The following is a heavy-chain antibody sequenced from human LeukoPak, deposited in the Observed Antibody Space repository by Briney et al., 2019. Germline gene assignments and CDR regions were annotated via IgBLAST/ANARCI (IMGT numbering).Heavy chain of an antibody. CDR2: IKQDGSEK. CDR1: GFTFSSYW. Sequence: GGSLRLSCAASGFTFSSYWMSWVRQAPGKGLEWVANIKQDGSEKYYVDSVKGRFTISRDNAKNSLHLQMNGLRAEDTAVYYCARDPRAVAGPFDYWGQGTLVTVSS. CDR3: ARDPRAVAGPFDY. V-gene: IGHV3-7*01. D-gene: IGHD6-19*01. J-gene: IGHJ4*02.